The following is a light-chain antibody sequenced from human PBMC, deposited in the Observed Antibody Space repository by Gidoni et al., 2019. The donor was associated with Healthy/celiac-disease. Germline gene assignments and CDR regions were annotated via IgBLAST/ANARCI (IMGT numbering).Light chain of an antibody. CDR2: AAS. V-gene: IGKV1-39*01. J-gene: IGKJ3*01. CDR1: QSISSY. CDR3: QQSYSTPLT. Sequence: DIQMTQSPSSLSASVGDRVTITCRASQSISSYLNWYQQKPGKAPKLLIYAASSLQSGVPSRFSGSGSGTDFTLSISSLQPEDFATYHCQQSYSTPLTFXXXTKVDIK.